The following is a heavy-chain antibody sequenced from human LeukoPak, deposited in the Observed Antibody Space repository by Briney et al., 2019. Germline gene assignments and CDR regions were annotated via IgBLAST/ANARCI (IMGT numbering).Heavy chain of an antibody. D-gene: IGHD3-22*01. CDR1: GFTVSSNY. CDR2: IYSGGST. Sequence: AGGSLRLSCAASGFTVSSNYMTWVRQAPGKGLEWVSLIYSGGSTFYADSVRGRFTISRDNSKNTLYLQMNSLRVEDTAVYYCARGAYDSSSYYVADAFDIWGQGTMVTVSS. V-gene: IGHV3-66*01. J-gene: IGHJ3*02. CDR3: ARGAYDSSSYYVADAFDI.